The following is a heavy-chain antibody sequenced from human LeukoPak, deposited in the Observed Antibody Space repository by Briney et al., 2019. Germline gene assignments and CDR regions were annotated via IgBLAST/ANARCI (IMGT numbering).Heavy chain of an antibody. CDR3: ARGYGSGSYLTINWFDP. Sequence: SETLSLTCAVYGGSFSGYYWSWIRQPLGKGLEWIGEINHSGSTNYNPSLKSRVTISVDTSKNQFSLKLSSVTAADTAVYYCARGYGSGSYLTINWFDPWGQGTLVTVSS. V-gene: IGHV4-34*01. J-gene: IGHJ5*02. CDR2: INHSGST. CDR1: GGSFSGYY. D-gene: IGHD3-10*01.